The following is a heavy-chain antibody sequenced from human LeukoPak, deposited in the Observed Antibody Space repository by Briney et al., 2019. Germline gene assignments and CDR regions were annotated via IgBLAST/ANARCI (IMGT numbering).Heavy chain of an antibody. CDR3: ASNFQSYHFDY. CDR1: GGTFSSYA. CDR2: IIPIFGIA. V-gene: IGHV1-69*04. Sequence: SVKVSCKASGGTFSSYAISWVRQAPGQGLEWMGRIIPIFGIANYAQKFQGRVTITADKSTSTAYMELSSLRSEDTAVYYCASNFQSYHFDYWGQGTLVTVSS. J-gene: IGHJ4*02. D-gene: IGHD3-10*01.